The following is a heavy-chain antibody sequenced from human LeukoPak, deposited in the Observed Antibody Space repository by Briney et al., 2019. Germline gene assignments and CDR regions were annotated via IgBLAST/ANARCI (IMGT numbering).Heavy chain of an antibody. D-gene: IGHD5-18*01. Sequence: SETLSLTCAVSGGSISSGGYSWSWIRQPPGKGLEWIGYIYHSGSTYYSPSLKSRVTISVDRSKNQFSLKLSSVTAADTAVYYCAREASYANWFDPWGQGTLVTVSS. CDR1: GGSISSGGYS. V-gene: IGHV4-30-2*01. CDR2: IYHSGST. CDR3: AREASYANWFDP. J-gene: IGHJ5*02.